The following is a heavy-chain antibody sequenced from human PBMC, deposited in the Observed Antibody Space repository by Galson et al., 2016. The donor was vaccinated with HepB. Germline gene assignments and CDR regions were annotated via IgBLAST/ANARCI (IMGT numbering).Heavy chain of an antibody. J-gene: IGHJ4*02. CDR1: GFTFSSHA. CDR3: ARSQSHISGIAEYYFNF. CDR2: ISGGGGSS. Sequence: LRLSCAASGFTFSSHAMTWVRQAPGKGLEWVSSISGGGGSSYYAHSVQGRFTISRDKSKDTLYLQMNSLRPEDTALYFCARSQSHISGIAEYYFNFWGRGTLVTVSS. D-gene: IGHD1-20*01. V-gene: IGHV3-23*01.